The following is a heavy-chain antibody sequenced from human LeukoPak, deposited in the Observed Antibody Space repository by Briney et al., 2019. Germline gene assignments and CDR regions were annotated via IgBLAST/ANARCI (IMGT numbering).Heavy chain of an antibody. CDR1: GGSISSYY. J-gene: IGHJ3*02. D-gene: IGHD2-15*01. V-gene: IGHV4-59*01. CDR3: ARESGYCSGGSCPDDAFDI. CDR2: IYYSGST. Sequence: PSETLSLTCTVSGGSISSYYWSWIRQPPGKGLEWIGYIYYSGSTNYNPSLKSRVTISVDTSKNQFSLKLSSVTAADTAVYYCARESGYCSGGSCPDDAFDIWGQGTMVTVSS.